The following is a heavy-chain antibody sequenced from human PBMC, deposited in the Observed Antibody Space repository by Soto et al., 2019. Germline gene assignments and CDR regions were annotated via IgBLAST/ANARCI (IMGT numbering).Heavy chain of an antibody. J-gene: IGHJ6*03. CDR3: AGFSAPCYHHYHVAV. Sequence: ASVKVSCKASGYTFTSYDINWVRQATGQGLEWMGWMNPNSGNTGYAQKFQGRVTMTRNTSISTAYMELSSLRSEDTAVYYCAGFSAPCYHHYHVAVRGQGTAVTVSS. CDR2: MNPNSGNT. V-gene: IGHV1-8*01. CDR1: GYTFTSYD. D-gene: IGHD1-26*01.